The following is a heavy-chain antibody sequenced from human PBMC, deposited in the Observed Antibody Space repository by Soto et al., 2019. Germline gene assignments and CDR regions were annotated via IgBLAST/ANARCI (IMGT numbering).Heavy chain of an antibody. CDR2: INHSGST. Sequence: QVQLQQWGAGLLKPSETLSLTCAVYGGSFSDYYWSWIRQPPGKGLEWIGEINHSGSTNYNPSLKSRVTISVDTSKNQFSLKLSSVTAADTAVYYCARKVVVTANRVGYFDYWGQGTLVTVSS. D-gene: IGHD2-21*02. V-gene: IGHV4-34*01. J-gene: IGHJ4*02. CDR3: ARKVVVTANRVGYFDY. CDR1: GGSFSDYY.